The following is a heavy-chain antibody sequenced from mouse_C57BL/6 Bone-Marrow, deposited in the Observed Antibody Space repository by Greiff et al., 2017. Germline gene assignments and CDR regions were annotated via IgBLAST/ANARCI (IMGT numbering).Heavy chain of an antibody. Sequence: EVQLQQSGAELVRPGASVKLSCTASGFNIKDDYMHWVKQRPEQGLEWIGWIDPENGDTEYASQFQGKATITADTSSNTAYLQLSSLTSEDTAVYYYTTMCYTEYFDVWGTGTTVTVSS. D-gene: IGHD2-12*01. CDR3: TTMCYTEYFDV. V-gene: IGHV14-4*01. CDR1: GFNIKDDY. CDR2: IDPENGDT. J-gene: IGHJ1*03.